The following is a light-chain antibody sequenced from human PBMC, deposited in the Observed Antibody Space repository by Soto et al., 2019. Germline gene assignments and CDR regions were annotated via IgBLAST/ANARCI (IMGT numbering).Light chain of an antibody. Sequence: EIVLTQSPGTLSLSPGERVTLSCRASQSISTISLAWYQQKPGQAPRLLIYGASSRATDIPDRFSGSGSGTDFALTISRLEPEDFAVYYCQHYGGSPRLTFGGGTKVEI. V-gene: IGKV3-20*01. J-gene: IGKJ4*01. CDR1: QSISTIS. CDR2: GAS. CDR3: QHYGGSPRLT.